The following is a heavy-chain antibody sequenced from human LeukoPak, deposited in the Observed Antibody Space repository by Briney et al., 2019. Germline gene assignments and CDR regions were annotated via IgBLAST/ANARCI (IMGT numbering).Heavy chain of an antibody. D-gene: IGHD3-22*01. CDR3: ASSRGSYYYDNSGGAPFDY. J-gene: IGHJ4*02. V-gene: IGHV3-13*04. Sequence: GGSLRLSCAASGFTFSRYDMHWVRQTTGKGLEWVSAIDTAGDTYYPGSVQGRFTISRENAKSSFYLQIDSLRTGDTAVYYCASSRGSYYYDNSGGAPFDYWGQGTLVTVSS. CDR2: IDTAGDT. CDR1: GFTFSRYD.